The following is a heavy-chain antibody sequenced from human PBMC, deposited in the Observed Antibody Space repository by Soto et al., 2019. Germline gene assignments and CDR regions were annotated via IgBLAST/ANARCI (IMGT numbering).Heavy chain of an antibody. D-gene: IGHD6-13*01. Sequence: SETLSLTCTVSGGSISSYYWSWIRQPPGKGLEWIGYIYYSGSTNYNPSLKSRVTISVDTSKNQFSLKLSSVTAADTAVYYCARVGLTGVAAHFDYWGKGTTVTVSS. V-gene: IGHV4-59*01. CDR2: IYYSGST. J-gene: IGHJ4*03. CDR3: ARVGLTGVAAHFDY. CDR1: GGSISSYY.